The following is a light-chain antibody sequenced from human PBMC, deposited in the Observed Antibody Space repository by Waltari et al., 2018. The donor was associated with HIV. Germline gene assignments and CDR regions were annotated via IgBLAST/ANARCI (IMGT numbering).Light chain of an antibody. CDR2: SNN. V-gene: IGLV1-44*01. CDR1: RSNNGSNT. J-gene: IGLJ3*02. Sequence: QSVLTQPPSASGTPGQRVIISCSGNRSNNGSNTVNWCQQFSGAAPPLLIYSNNQRPSAVPDRFSGSKSGSAASLAISGLKSEDEADYHCATWDDALSGPVFGAGTKLTV. CDR3: ATWDDALSGPV.